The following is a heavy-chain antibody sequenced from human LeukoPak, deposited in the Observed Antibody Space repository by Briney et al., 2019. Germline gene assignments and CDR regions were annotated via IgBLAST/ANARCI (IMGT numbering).Heavy chain of an antibody. CDR1: GFTFSSYG. CDR3: AKAGRGQEYYFDY. V-gene: IGHV3-30*18. J-gene: IGHJ4*02. D-gene: IGHD2-15*01. Sequence: GGSLRLSCAASGFTFSSYGMHWVRQAPGKGLEWVAVISYDGSNKYYADSVKGRFTISRDNSKNTLHLQMNSLRAEDTAVYYCAKAGRGQEYYFDYWGQGTLVTVSS. CDR2: ISYDGSNK.